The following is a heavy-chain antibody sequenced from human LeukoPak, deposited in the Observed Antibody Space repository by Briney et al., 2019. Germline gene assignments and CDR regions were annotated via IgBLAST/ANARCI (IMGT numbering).Heavy chain of an antibody. Sequence: GGSLRLSCAASGFAVSTNYLSWVRQAPGKGLECVSVIYSDGSTYYTDSVKGRFTISSDNSKYTLYLQITSLRPEDTAVYYCARDQRSESYYPWGWFDPWGQGTLVTVSS. V-gene: IGHV3-66*02. D-gene: IGHD1-26*01. CDR2: IYSDGST. CDR3: ARDQRSESYYPWGWFDP. CDR1: GFAVSTNY. J-gene: IGHJ5*02.